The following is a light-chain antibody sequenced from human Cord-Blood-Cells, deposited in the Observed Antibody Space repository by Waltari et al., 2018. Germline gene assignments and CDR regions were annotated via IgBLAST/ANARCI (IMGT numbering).Light chain of an antibody. CDR3: SSYTSSSSYV. CDR2: DVR. CDR1: SSDVGGYNY. J-gene: IGLJ1*01. Sequence: QSALTQPASVSRSPGQSITISCTGTSSDVGGYNYVSWYQQHPGKSPKLMIYDVRNRPSGVSNRLSGSKSGNTASLTSSGLQAEDAADYYCSSYTSSSSYVFGTGTKVTVL. V-gene: IGLV2-14*01.